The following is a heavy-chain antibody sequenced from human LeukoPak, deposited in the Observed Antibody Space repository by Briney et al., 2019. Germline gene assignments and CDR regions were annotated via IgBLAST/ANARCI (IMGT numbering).Heavy chain of an antibody. CDR2: IYYTGST. CDR3: ASSKSSALANYFHY. CDR1: GGSISSYY. J-gene: IGHJ4*02. V-gene: IGHV4-59*01. D-gene: IGHD5-18*01. Sequence: PSETLSLTCTVSGGSISSYYWSWIRQPPGKGLEWIGYIYYTGSTIYNPSLKSRVTLSVDTSKNQFSLKLSSVTAADTAVYYCASSKSSALANYFHYWGQGTLVTVSS.